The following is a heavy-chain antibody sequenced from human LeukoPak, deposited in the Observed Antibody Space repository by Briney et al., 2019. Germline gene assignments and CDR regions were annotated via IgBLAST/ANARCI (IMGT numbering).Heavy chain of an antibody. J-gene: IGHJ4*02. CDR2: ITSGSTYI. CDR1: GFTFRSHN. Sequence: KPGGSLTLSCAASGFTFRSHNMNWVRQAPGEGLEWASSITSGSTYIFYADSVKSRFTISRDNARNSLYLQMNNLSAEDTAVYYCAGYSGTYRDYWGQGTLVTVSS. D-gene: IGHD1-26*01. CDR3: AGYSGTYRDY. V-gene: IGHV3-21*01.